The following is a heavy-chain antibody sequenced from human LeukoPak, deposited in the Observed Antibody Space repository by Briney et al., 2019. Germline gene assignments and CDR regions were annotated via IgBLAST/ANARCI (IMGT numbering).Heavy chain of an antibody. J-gene: IGHJ4*02. CDR1: GYTFTGYY. CDR3: ARDDRFGSGWFVSES. Sequence: VASVKVSCKASGYTFTGYYMHWVRQAPGQGLEWMGWINPNSGGTNYAQKFQGRVTMTRDTSISTAYMELSRLRSDDTAVYYSARDDRFGSGWFVSESRGQGTLVTVSS. CDR2: INPNSGGT. D-gene: IGHD6-19*01. V-gene: IGHV1-2*02.